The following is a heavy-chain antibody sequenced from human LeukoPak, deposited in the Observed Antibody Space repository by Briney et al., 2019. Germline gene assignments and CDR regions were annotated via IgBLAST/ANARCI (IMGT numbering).Heavy chain of an antibody. D-gene: IGHD5-24*01. CDR1: DDSISTYY. J-gene: IGHJ5*02. CDR2: VYSTGHT. CDR3: ARLSRWLQT. Sequence: NSSETLSLTCSVSDDSISTYYWSWLRQPQGKGPEWMGFVYSTGHTNYNPSLKSRVTMSLDTSKKQVSLELNSVTAADTTVYYCARLSRWLQTWGQGTLVTVSS. V-gene: IGHV4-59*08.